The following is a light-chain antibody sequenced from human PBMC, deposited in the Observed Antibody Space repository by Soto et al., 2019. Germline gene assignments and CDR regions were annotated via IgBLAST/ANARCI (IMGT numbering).Light chain of an antibody. J-gene: IGKJ1*01. CDR1: QRISSW. CDR3: QQYNTYPWT. Sequence: DIQMTHSPATLSASVGDRVTITCRASQRISSWLAWYQQKPGKVPKLLIDDASSLESGVPSRFSGSGSGTEFTLTISSLQTDDFATYYCQQYNTYPWTFGQGTKVEIK. V-gene: IGKV1-5*01. CDR2: DAS.